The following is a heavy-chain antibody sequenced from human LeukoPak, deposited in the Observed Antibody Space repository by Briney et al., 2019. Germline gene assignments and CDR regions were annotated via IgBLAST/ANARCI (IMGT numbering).Heavy chain of an antibody. D-gene: IGHD2-15*01. V-gene: IGHV4-39*07. Sequence: TSETLSLTCTVSGGSISSSDSYWGWIRQPPGKGLEWIGSIFYRGITYYNPSFKSRVTISVDTSKNQFSLKLNSVTAADTAVYYCGRDGDCSGGNCYRGFDFWGQRTLVTVSS. J-gene: IGHJ4*02. CDR2: IFYRGIT. CDR1: GGSISSSDSY. CDR3: GRDGDCSGGNCYRGFDF.